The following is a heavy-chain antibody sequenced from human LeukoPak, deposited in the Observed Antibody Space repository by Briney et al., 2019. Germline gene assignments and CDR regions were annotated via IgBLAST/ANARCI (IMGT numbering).Heavy chain of an antibody. Sequence: ASVKVSCKASGYTFTSYGISWVRQAPGHGLEWMGGISAYNGNTNYAQKLQGRVTMTTDTYTSTAYMELRSLRSDDTAVYYCARDERQWLVPDAFDIWGQGTMVTVSS. J-gene: IGHJ3*02. V-gene: IGHV1-18*04. D-gene: IGHD6-19*01. CDR1: GYTFTSYG. CDR3: ARDERQWLVPDAFDI. CDR2: ISAYNGNT.